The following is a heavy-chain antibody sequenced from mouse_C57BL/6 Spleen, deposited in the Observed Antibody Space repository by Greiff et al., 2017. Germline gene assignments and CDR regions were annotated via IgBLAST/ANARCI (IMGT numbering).Heavy chain of an antibody. D-gene: IGHD4-1*01. CDR2: ISSGSSTI. V-gene: IGHV5-17*01. J-gene: IGHJ2*01. CDR1: GFTFSDSG. Sequence: EVQRVESGGGLVKPGGSLKLPCAASGFTFSDSGMHWVRQAPETGLEWVAYISSGSSTIYYADTVKGRFTISRDNTKHTLFLQMTSLRSEDTPMYYGARHWDYFGDWGQSTTLTVAS. CDR3: ARHWDYFGD.